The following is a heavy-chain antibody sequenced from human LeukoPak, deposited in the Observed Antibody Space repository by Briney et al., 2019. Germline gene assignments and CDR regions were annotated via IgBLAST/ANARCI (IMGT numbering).Heavy chain of an antibody. CDR2: ISGSGGST. J-gene: IGHJ4*02. D-gene: IGHD3-22*01. CDR3: AKFGSSGLHFDY. V-gene: IGHV3-23*01. Sequence: SCKASGGTFSSYAISWVRQAPGKGLEWVSAISGSGGSTYYADSVKGRFTISRDNSKNTLYLQMNSLRAEDTAVYYCAKFGSSGLHFDYWGQGTLVTVSS. CDR1: GGTFSSYA.